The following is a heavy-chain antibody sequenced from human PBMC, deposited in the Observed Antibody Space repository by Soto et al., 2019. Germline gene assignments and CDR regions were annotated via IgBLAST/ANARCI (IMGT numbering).Heavy chain of an antibody. CDR2: IYYSGST. CDR1: GGSISSSSYY. D-gene: IGHD5-18*01. V-gene: IGHV4-39*01. J-gene: IGHJ6*02. CDR3: ARPIKAMGLYAMDV. Sequence: SETLSLTCTVSGGSISSSSYYWGWIRQPPGKGLEWIGTIYYSGSTYYNPSLKSRVTISVDTSKNQFSLNLSSVTAADTAVYYCARPIKAMGLYAMDVWGQGTTVTVSS.